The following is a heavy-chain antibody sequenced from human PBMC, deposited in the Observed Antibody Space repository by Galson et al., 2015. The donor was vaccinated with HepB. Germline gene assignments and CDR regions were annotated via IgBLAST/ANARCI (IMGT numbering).Heavy chain of an antibody. Sequence: SLRLSCAASGFTFSGYGMHWVRQTPGKGLEWVAFIRYDGSQKYYADSVKGRFTISRDNSKNTLYLEMNSLRAEDTAVYYCARGRTTVNIFWWFDPWGQGTLVTVSS. V-gene: IGHV3-30*02. CDR2: IRYDGSQK. CDR1: GFTFSGYG. CDR3: ARGRTTVNIFWWFDP. D-gene: IGHD4-17*01. J-gene: IGHJ5*02.